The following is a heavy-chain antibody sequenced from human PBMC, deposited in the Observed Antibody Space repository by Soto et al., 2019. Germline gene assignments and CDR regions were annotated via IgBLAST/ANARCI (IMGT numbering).Heavy chain of an antibody. V-gene: IGHV3-23*01. CDR1: GFTFSSYA. D-gene: IGHD2-2*01. J-gene: IGHJ4*02. Sequence: PGGSLRLSCAASGFTFSSYAMSWVRQAPGKGLEWVSTVSRSGASTYYADSVKGRFTISRDISKNTLYLQMNSLRAEDTAVYFCAKRFYCGSTSCLTYYFDYWGQGTLVTVSS. CDR2: VSRSGAST. CDR3: AKRFYCGSTSCLTYYFDY.